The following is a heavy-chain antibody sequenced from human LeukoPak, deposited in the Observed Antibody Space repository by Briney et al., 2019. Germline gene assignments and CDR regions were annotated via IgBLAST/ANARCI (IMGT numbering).Heavy chain of an antibody. CDR2: ISACNGNT. J-gene: IGHJ4*02. CDR3: ARDTGYYDSRDLDY. CDR1: GYTFTSYD. V-gene: IGHV1-18*01. Sequence: VASVKVSCTASGYTFTSYDINWVRQAPGQGLEWMGWISACNGNTNYAQKLQGRVTMTTDTSTSTAYMELRSLRSDDTAVYYCARDTGYYDSRDLDYWGQGTLVTVSS. D-gene: IGHD3-22*01.